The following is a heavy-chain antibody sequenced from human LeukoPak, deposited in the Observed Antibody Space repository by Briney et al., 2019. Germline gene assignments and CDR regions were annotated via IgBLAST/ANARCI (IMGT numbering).Heavy chain of an antibody. Sequence: GGSLRLSCAASGFTFSRYWIHWVRQAPGKGLEWVSRINPDGSTTTYADSVEGRFTISGDNAKNTVYLQMNSLRAEDTAVYYCARVLSGSWDWFDPWGQGTLVTVSS. CDR2: INPDGSTT. J-gene: IGHJ5*02. D-gene: IGHD3-22*01. CDR1: GFTFSRYW. CDR3: ARVLSGSWDWFDP. V-gene: IGHV3-74*01.